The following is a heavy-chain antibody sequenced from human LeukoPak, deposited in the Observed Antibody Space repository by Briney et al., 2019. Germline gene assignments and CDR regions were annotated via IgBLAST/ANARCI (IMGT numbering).Heavy chain of an antibody. CDR2: FDPEHGET. CDR1: GYTLTELS. V-gene: IGHV1-24*01. CDR3: VRFAAGPDPYYP. J-gene: IGHJ5*02. D-gene: IGHD6-25*01. Sequence: ASVTVSCKVSGYTLTELSMHWVRQDPGKALEWMGGFDPEHGETIYAQNFQGRVTMTEDTSTDTAYMALNNLTSEDTAVYYCVRFAAGPDPYYPWGQGTLVTVSS.